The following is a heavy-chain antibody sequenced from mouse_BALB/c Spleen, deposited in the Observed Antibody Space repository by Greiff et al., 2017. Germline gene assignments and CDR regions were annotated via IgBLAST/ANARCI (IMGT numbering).Heavy chain of an antibody. Sequence: VQLKESGGGLVKPGGSLKLSCAASGFTFSSYAMSWVRQTPEKRLEWVATISSGGSYTYYPDSVKGRFTISRDNAKNTLYLQMSSLRSEDTAMYYCARRPRTTAYFDYWGQGTTLTVSS. D-gene: IGHD1-2*01. CDR2: ISSGGSYT. CDR3: ARRPRTTAYFDY. V-gene: IGHV5-9-3*01. CDR1: GFTFSSYA. J-gene: IGHJ2*01.